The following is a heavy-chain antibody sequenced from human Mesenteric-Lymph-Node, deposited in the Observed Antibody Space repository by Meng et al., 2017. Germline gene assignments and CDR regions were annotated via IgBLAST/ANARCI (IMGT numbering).Heavy chain of an antibody. V-gene: IGHV4-59*08. CDR2: IYYSGST. Sequence: HLQGSGPGLGKPSQTLYLTCTVSGGSISSYYWSWIRQPPGKGLEWIGHIYYSGSTNYNPSLKSRVTISVDTSKNQFSLKLSSVTATDTAVYYCARQSSYFDYWGQGTLVTVSS. CDR1: GGSISSYY. CDR3: ARQSSYFDY. J-gene: IGHJ4*02.